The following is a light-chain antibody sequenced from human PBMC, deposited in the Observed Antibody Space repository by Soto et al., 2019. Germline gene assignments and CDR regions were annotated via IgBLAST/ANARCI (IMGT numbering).Light chain of an antibody. Sequence: SALTQPASGSGSPGESITISCTGTSSDVGSYNLVSWYQQHPGKAPKLMIYEVCKRPSGVSNRFSGSKSGNTASLTISELQAEDEADYYCCSYAGSSTFVFGTGTKVTVL. J-gene: IGLJ1*01. CDR1: SSDVGSYNL. V-gene: IGLV2-23*02. CDR3: CSYAGSSTFV. CDR2: EVC.